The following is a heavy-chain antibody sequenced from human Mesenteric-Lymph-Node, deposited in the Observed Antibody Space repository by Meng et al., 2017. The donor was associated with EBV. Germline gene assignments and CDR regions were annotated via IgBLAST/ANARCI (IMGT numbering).Heavy chain of an antibody. Sequence: QLRESGPGLVKPSETLSLTFTVSGGSISNSNFYWGWIRQPPGKGLEWIGSIFHSGSTYYNPSLKSRVTVSVDTSKNQFSLKLNSVTTADTAMYYCARPRRWLQSEFDFWGPGTLVTVSS. CDR2: IFHSGST. D-gene: IGHD5-24*01. J-gene: IGHJ4*02. CDR1: GGSISNSNFY. CDR3: ARPRRWLQSEFDF. V-gene: IGHV4-39*01.